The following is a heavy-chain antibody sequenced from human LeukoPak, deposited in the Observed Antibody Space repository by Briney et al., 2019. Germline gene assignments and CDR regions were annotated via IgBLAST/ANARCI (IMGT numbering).Heavy chain of an antibody. Sequence: ASVKVSCKASGYPFTGYYIHWVRQAPGQGLEWMGWINPNSGDTNYAQKFQGRVTMTRDTSVTTAYMELSSLRSDDTAVYYCAREPNDSTLMGYFDPWGQGTPVTVSS. CDR3: AREPNDSTLMGYFDP. J-gene: IGHJ5*02. CDR2: INPNSGDT. V-gene: IGHV1-2*02. D-gene: IGHD2-2*01. CDR1: GYPFTGYY.